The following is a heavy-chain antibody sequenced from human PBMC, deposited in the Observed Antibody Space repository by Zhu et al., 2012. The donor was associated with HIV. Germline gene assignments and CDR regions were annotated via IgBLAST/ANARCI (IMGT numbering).Heavy chain of an antibody. J-gene: IGHJ6*03. CDR1: GFTFDDYA. V-gene: IGHV3-43D*04. CDR2: ISWDGGST. D-gene: IGHD4-17*01. CDR3: AKGGGPIYDYGDYVAYYMDV. Sequence: EVQLVESGGVVVQPGGSLRLSCAASGFTFDDYAMHWVRQAPGKGLEWVSLISWDGGSTYYADSVKGRFTISRDNSKNSLYLQMNSLRAEDTALYYCAKGGGPIYDYGDYVAYYMDVWGKGTTGHRLL.